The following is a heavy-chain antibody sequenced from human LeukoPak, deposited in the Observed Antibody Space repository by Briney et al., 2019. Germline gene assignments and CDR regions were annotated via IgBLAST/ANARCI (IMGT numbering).Heavy chain of an antibody. V-gene: IGHV3-7*01. CDR1: GFTFSSHW. J-gene: IGHJ4*02. CDR3: ARVSDCGGDCYPGLFDY. CDR2: IKQDGSEK. D-gene: IGHD2-21*01. Sequence: GGSLRLSCAVSGFTFSSHWMSWVRQAPGKGLEWVTNIKQDGSEKFYVDSVKGRFTISRDNSKNSLYLQMSSLRVEDTAVYYCARVSDCGGDCYPGLFDYWGQGTLVTVFS.